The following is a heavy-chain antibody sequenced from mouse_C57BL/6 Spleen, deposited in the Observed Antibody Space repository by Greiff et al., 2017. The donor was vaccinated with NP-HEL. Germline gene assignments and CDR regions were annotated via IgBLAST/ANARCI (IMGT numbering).Heavy chain of an antibody. D-gene: IGHD2-4*01. CDR1: GYTFTSYW. CDR3: ARKIYDYDVNYAMDY. V-gene: IGHV1-55*01. Sequence: VQLQQPGAELVKPGASVKMSCKASGYTFTSYWITWVKQRPGQGLEWIGDIYPGSGSTNYNEKFKSKATLTVDTSSSTAYMQLSSLTSEDSAVYYCARKIYDYDVNYAMDYWGQGTSVTVSS. CDR2: IYPGSGST. J-gene: IGHJ4*01.